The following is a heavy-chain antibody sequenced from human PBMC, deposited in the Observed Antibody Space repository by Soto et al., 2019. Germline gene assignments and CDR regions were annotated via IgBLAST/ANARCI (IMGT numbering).Heavy chain of an antibody. CDR1: GGSISSYY. CDR3: ARDGGGYSSGWYLGDYYYGMDV. Sequence: QVQLQESGPGLVKPSETLSLTCTVSGGSISSYYWSWIRQPPGKGLEWIGYIYYSGSTNYNPSLKRRVTISVDTSKHQFSLTLSSVTAADTAVYYCARDGGGYSSGWYLGDYYYGMDVWGQGTTVTVSS. D-gene: IGHD6-19*01. J-gene: IGHJ6*02. V-gene: IGHV4-59*01. CDR2: IYYSGST.